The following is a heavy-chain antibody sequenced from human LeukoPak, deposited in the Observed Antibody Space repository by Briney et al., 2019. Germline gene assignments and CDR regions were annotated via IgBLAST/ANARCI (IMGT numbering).Heavy chain of an antibody. J-gene: IGHJ4*02. D-gene: IGHD3-22*01. CDR1: GGSFSGDY. Sequence: SETLSLTCAVYGGSFSGDYWSWIRQPPGKGLEWIGYIYYSGSTYYNPSLKSRVTISVDTSKNQFSLKLSSVTAADTAVYYCARGKYYYDSSGYTYWGQGTLVTVSS. CDR3: ARGKYYYDSSGYTY. CDR2: IYYSGST. V-gene: IGHV4-59*12.